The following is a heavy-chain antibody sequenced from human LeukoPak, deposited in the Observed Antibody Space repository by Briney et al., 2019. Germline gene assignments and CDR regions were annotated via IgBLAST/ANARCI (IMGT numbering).Heavy chain of an antibody. V-gene: IGHV1-2*02. CDR2: INPNSGGT. J-gene: IGHJ6*03. Sequence: RASVKVSCKASGYTFTGYYMHWVRQAPGQGLEWMGWINPNSGGTNYAQKFQGRVTMTRDTSISTAYMELSRLRSDDTAVYYCARDEIAAAVPDYYYMDVWGKGTTVTISS. D-gene: IGHD6-13*01. CDR3: ARDEIAAAVPDYYYMDV. CDR1: GYTFTGYY.